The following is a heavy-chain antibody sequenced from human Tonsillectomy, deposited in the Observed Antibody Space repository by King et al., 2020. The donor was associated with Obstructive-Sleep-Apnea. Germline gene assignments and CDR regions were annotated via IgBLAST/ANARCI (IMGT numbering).Heavy chain of an antibody. CDR2: IYYSGST. Sequence: QLQESGPGLVKPSETLSLTCSVSGGSISSSSYYWGWIRQPPGKGLEWIGSIYYSGSTYYNPSLKGRVTISVDTSKNQFSLKLSSVTAADTAVYYCSRDPIPYDSSGYYYYYGMDVWGQGTTVTVSS. D-gene: IGHD3-22*01. V-gene: IGHV4-39*07. J-gene: IGHJ6*02. CDR1: GGSISSSSYY. CDR3: SRDPIPYDSSGYYYYYGMDV.